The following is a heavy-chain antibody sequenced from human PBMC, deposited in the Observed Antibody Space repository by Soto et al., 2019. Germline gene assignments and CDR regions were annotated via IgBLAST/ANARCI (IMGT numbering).Heavy chain of an antibody. D-gene: IGHD6-6*01. V-gene: IGHV1-69*06. CDR3: AVSRPKSYYYYGMDV. CDR1: GGTFSSYA. CDR2: IIPIFGTA. J-gene: IGHJ6*02. Sequence: GPSVKVSCKASGGTFSSYAISWVRQAPGQGLEWMGGIIPIFGTANYAQKFQGRVTITADKSTSTAHMELSSLRSEGTAVYYCAVSRPKSYYYYGMDVWGQGTTVTVSS.